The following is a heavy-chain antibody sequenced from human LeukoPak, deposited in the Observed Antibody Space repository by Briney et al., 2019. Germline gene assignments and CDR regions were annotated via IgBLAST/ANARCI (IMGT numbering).Heavy chain of an antibody. D-gene: IGHD3-9*01. J-gene: IGHJ4*02. CDR2: INSDGSST. Sequence: SGGSLRLSCAASGFTFSSYWMHWVRQAPGKGLVWVSHINSDGSSTTYADSVKGRFTISRDNAKNTLYLQMNSLRAEDTAVYYCARAGRGLRYFDWLTYDYWGQGTLVTVS. CDR3: ARAGRGLRYFDWLTYDY. CDR1: GFTFSSYW. V-gene: IGHV3-74*01.